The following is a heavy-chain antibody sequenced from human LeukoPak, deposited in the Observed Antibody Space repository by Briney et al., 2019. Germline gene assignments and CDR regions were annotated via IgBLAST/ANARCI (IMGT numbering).Heavy chain of an antibody. V-gene: IGHV4-39*01. J-gene: IGHJ6*02. CDR1: GGSISSSSYY. D-gene: IGHD3-16*01. Sequence: SETLSLTCTVSGGSISSSSYYWGWIRQPPGKGLEWIGSIYYSGSTYYSPSLKSRATISIDTSKNQFSLRLSSVTAADTAVYYCARHGGVSGTYFPLHHYGMDVWGQGTTVTVSS. CDR2: IYYSGST. CDR3: ARHGGVSGTYFPLHHYGMDV.